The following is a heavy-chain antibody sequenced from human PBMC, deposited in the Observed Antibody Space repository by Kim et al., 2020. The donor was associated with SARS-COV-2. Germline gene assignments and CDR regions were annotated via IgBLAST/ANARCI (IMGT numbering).Heavy chain of an antibody. V-gene: IGHV1-3*01. Sequence: NTKYSQKFQGRVTITRDTSASTLYMELSSLTSEDTAVYYCASSPRSGGYWGQGTLITVSS. J-gene: IGHJ4*02. CDR3: ASSPRSGGY. CDR2: NT.